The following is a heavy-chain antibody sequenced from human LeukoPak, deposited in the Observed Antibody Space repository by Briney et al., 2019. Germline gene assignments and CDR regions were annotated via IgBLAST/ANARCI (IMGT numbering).Heavy chain of an antibody. D-gene: IGHD2-2*02. Sequence: SETLSLTCTVSGGSISSNSYYWGWIRQPPGKGLEWIGSIYYSGSTYYNPSLKSRVTISVDTSKNQFSLKLSSVTAADTAVYYCARHAVVPAAIRDDFNWFDPWGQGTLVTVSS. V-gene: IGHV4-39*01. J-gene: IGHJ5*02. CDR3: ARHAVVPAAIRDDFNWFDP. CDR1: GGSISSNSYY. CDR2: IYYSGST.